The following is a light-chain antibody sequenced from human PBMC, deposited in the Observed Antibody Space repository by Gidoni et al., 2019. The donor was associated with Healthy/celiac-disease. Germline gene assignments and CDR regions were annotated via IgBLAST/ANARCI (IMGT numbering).Light chain of an antibody. CDR1: QSVSSN. J-gene: IGKJ2*01. Sequence: EIVMTQSPATLSVPPGERATPSCRASQSVSSNLAWYQQKPGQAPRLLIYCASTRATGIPARFSGSGSGTEFTLTISSLQSEDFAVYYCQQYNNWPPYTFXXXTKLEIK. CDR2: CAS. CDR3: QQYNNWPPYT. V-gene: IGKV3-15*01.